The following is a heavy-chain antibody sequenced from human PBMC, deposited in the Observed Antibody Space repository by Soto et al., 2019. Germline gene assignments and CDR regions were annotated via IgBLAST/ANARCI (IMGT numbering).Heavy chain of an antibody. CDR3: ALSRGYCTSSACYYGMDV. CDR2: INYSGST. Sequence: PSETLSLTCAVDGESSNIYYWSWIRQVPGKGLYCIGEINYSGSTNYNPSLKSRVTISLDTSKKQFSLKLTSVTAADTAVYYCALSRGYCTSSACYYGMDVWGQGTTVTVAS. V-gene: IGHV4-34*01. CDR1: GESSNIYY. J-gene: IGHJ6*02. D-gene: IGHD2-2*01.